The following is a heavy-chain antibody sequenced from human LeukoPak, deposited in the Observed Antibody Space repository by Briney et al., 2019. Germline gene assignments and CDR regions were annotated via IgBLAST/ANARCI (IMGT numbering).Heavy chain of an antibody. Sequence: ASVKVSCKASGGTFSSYAISWVRQAPGQGLEWMGRIIPILGIANYAQKFQGRVTITADKSTSTAYMELSSLRSEDTAVYYCARDDYCDYVAPEYWGQGTLVTVSS. D-gene: IGHD4-17*01. CDR3: ARDDYCDYVAPEY. J-gene: IGHJ4*02. V-gene: IGHV1-69*04. CDR2: IIPILGIA. CDR1: GGTFSSYA.